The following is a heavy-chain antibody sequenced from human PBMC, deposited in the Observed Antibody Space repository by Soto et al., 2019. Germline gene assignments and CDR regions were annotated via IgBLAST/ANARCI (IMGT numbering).Heavy chain of an antibody. D-gene: IGHD6-19*01. V-gene: IGHV1-3*01. J-gene: IGHJ4*02. CDR3: ARAVAVAADFDY. Sequence: ASVKDSCKTSGYTFTGYAMHWVRQAPGQRLEWMGWINAGNGNTKYSQKFQGRVTITRDTSASTAYMELSSLRSEDTAVYYCARAVAVAADFDYWGQGTLVTVSS. CDR2: INAGNGNT. CDR1: GYTFTGYA.